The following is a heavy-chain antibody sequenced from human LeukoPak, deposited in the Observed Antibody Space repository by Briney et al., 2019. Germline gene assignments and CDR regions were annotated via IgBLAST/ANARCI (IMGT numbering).Heavy chain of an antibody. J-gene: IGHJ5*02. D-gene: IGHD6-13*01. CDR2: ISSSSSYI. V-gene: IGHV3-21*01. CDR1: GFTFSSYS. Sequence: GGSLRLSCAASGFTFSSYSMNWVRQAPGKGLEWVSSISSSSSYIYYADSVKGRFTISRDNAKNSLYLQMNSLRAEDTAVYYCATRGISSSWYRWFDPWGQGTLVTVSS. CDR3: ATRGISSSWYRWFDP.